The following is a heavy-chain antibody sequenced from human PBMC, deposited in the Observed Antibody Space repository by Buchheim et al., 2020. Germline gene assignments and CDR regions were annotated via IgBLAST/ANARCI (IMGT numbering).Heavy chain of an antibody. Sequence: QLQLQESGPGLVKPSETLSLTCTVSGGSISRSSYYWAWIRQPPGQGLEWIGSLYYSGSTHYNPSLNSRVPISADTSKNQFSLKLSSVTVAYTAVYYCATFLRYCSGSGCYSFDYWGQGTL. CDR3: ATFLRYCSGSGCYSFDY. CDR2: LYYSGST. J-gene: IGHJ4*02. D-gene: IGHD2-15*01. V-gene: IGHV4-39*01. CDR1: GGSISRSSYY.